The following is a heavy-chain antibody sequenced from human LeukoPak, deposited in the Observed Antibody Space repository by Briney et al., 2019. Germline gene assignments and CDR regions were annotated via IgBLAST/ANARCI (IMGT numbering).Heavy chain of an antibody. J-gene: IGHJ6*02. D-gene: IGHD3-3*01. V-gene: IGHV4-34*01. CDR1: GGSFSGYY. Sequence: SETLSLTCAVYGGSFSGYYWSWIRQPPGKGLEWIGEINHRGSTNYNPSLKSRVTISVDTSKNQFSLKLSSVTAADTAVYYCARIAYDALDSYYYGMDVWGQGTTVTVSS. CDR2: INHRGST. CDR3: ARIAYDALDSYYYGMDV.